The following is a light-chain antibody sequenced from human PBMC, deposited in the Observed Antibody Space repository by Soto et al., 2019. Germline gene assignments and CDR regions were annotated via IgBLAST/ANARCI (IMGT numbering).Light chain of an antibody. Sequence: DSQMTPSPSPLSASVGDRVTITCRASQSIIRWWAWVQQKPGQAPKLLIYDASRLESGVPSRFSGSGSGTEFTLTISSLQPDDFATDYCQQYNRYARTVGQGTKLEIK. CDR3: QQYNRYART. CDR2: DAS. V-gene: IGKV1-5*01. J-gene: IGKJ2*01. CDR1: QSIIRW.